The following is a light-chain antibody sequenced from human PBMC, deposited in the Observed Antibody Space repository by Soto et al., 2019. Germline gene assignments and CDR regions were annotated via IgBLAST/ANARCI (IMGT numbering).Light chain of an antibody. CDR1: QSVLYSSNNKNY. CDR2: WAS. CDR3: QQYYSTPFT. Sequence: DFVMTQSPDSLAVSLGERATIDCKSSQSVLYSSNNKNYLAWYQQKPGQVPKLLIYWASTRESGVPDRFSGSGSGTDFTLTISSLQAEDVAVYYCQQYYSTPFTFGPGTKVDLK. J-gene: IGKJ3*01. V-gene: IGKV4-1*01.